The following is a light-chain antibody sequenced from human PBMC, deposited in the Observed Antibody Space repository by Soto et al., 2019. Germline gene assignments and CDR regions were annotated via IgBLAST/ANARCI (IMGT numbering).Light chain of an antibody. CDR3: CSYAGSYTHVV. CDR1: SSDVGGYKY. CDR2: DVS. Sequence: QSVLTQPASVSGSPGQSVTISCTGTSSDVGGYKYVSWYQQHPGKAPKLMIYDVSKRPSGVPDRFSGSKSGNTASLTISGLQAEYEADYYCCSYAGSYTHVVFGGGTKLTVL. V-gene: IGLV2-11*01. J-gene: IGLJ2*01.